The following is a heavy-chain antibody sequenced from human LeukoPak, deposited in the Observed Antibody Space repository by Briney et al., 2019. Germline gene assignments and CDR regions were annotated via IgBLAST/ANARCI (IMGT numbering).Heavy chain of an antibody. Sequence: GGSLRLSCAASGFTFSDYYMSWIRQAPGKGLEWVSYISSSGSTIYYADSVKGRFTISRDNAKNSLYLQMNSLRAEDTAVYYCAGAAIQLWPGSDYWGQGTLVTVSS. CDR2: ISSSGSTI. CDR3: AGAAIQLWPGSDY. CDR1: GFTFSDYY. J-gene: IGHJ4*02. D-gene: IGHD5-18*01. V-gene: IGHV3-11*01.